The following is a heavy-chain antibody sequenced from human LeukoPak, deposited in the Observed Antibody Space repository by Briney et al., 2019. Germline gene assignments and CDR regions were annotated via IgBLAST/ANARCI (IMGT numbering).Heavy chain of an antibody. CDR1: GFTFSNYA. Sequence: GGSLRLSCAASGFTFSNYAMSWVRQAPGKGLEWVSAISGSGGGTYYADSVKGRFTISRDNSKNTLYLQLNSLRAEDTAVYYCAKGEHGELRWYYSDYWGQGTLVTVSS. CDR2: ISGSGGGT. CDR3: AKGEHGELRWYYSDY. V-gene: IGHV3-23*01. D-gene: IGHD3-10*01. J-gene: IGHJ4*02.